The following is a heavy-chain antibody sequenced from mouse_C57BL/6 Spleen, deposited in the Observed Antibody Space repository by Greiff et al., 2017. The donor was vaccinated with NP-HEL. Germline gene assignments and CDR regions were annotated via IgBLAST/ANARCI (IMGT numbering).Heavy chain of an antibody. V-gene: IGHV1-15*01. J-gene: IGHJ2*01. CDR2: IDPETGGT. D-gene: IGHD1-1*01. CDR3: TRFTTVY. Sequence: QVQLQQSGAELVKPGASVTLSCKASGYTFTDYEMHWVKQTPVHGLEWIGAIDPETGGTAYNQKFKGKAILTADKSSSTAYMELRSLTSEDSAVYYCTRFTTVYWGQGTTLTVSS. CDR1: GYTFTDYE.